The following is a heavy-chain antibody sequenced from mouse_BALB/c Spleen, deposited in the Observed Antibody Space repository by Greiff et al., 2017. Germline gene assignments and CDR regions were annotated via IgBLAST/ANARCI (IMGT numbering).Heavy chain of an antibody. CDR2: INPSSGYT. D-gene: IGHD1-1*01. CDR3: ARCGDMGYYGSSSLFAY. CDR1: GYTFTSYT. Sequence: QVQLQQSAAELARPGASVKMSCKASGYTFTSYTMHWVKQRPGQGLEWIGYINPSSGYTEYNQKFKDKTTLTADKSSSTAYMQLSSLTSEDSAVYYCARCGDMGYYGSSSLFAYWGQGTLVTVSA. V-gene: IGHV1-4*02. J-gene: IGHJ3*01.